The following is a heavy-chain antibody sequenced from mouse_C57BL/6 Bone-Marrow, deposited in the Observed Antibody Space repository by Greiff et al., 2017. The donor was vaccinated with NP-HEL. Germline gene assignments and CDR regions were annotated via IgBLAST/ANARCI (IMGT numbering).Heavy chain of an antibody. CDR1: GFTFSDYY. CDR3: ARTLYYGIDV. V-gene: IGHV5-12*01. J-gene: IGHJ1*03. CDR2: ISNGGGST. Sequence: EVQGVESGGGLVQPGGSLKLSCAASGFTFSDYYMYWVRQTPEKRLERVAYISNGGGSTYYPDTVKGRFTISRDNAKNTLYLQMSRLKSEDTAMYYCARTLYYGIDVWGTGTTVTVSS. D-gene: IGHD2-1*01.